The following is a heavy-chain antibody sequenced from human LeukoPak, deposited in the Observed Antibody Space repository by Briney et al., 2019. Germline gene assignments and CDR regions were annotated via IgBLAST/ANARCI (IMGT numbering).Heavy chain of an antibody. V-gene: IGHV1-2*02. Sequence: ASVKVSCKASGYTFSAYYIHWVRQAPGQGLEWLGWISPNSGATSYAQKFQGGVTMARDTSISIAYMELTSLRSEDTAVYYCARGISVSGSFSGLDYWGQGTLVTASS. D-gene: IGHD1-26*01. CDR1: GYTFSAYY. CDR2: ISPNSGAT. J-gene: IGHJ4*02. CDR3: ARGISVSGSFSGLDY.